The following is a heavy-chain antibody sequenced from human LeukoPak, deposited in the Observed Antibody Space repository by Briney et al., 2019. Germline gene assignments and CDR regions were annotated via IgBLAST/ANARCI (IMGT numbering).Heavy chain of an antibody. CDR3: ARDRITGTTDGMDV. Sequence: KPSETLSLTCTVSGGSVSSGSYYWSWIRQPPGKGLEWIGYIYYSGSTNYNPSLKSRVTISVDTSKNQFSLKLSSATAADTAVYYCARDRITGTTDGMDVWGQGTTVTVSS. J-gene: IGHJ6*02. CDR1: GGSVSSGSYY. CDR2: IYYSGST. V-gene: IGHV4-61*01. D-gene: IGHD1-20*01.